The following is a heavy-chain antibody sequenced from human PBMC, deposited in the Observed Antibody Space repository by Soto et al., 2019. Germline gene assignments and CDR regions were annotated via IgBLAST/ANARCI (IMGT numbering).Heavy chain of an antibody. CDR2: IFSHDEK. CDR1: GFSLTNTRMG. D-gene: IGHD1-26*01. Sequence: QVTLKESGPVLVKPTETLTLTCTVSGFSLTNTRMGVSWIRQPPVKALEWLAHIFSHDEKSYSTSLKSRLTISKDTSKSQVVLTMTYMDPVDTAKYYCARMWDRWEHYYYYGMDVWGQGTTVTVSS. CDR3: ARMWDRWEHYYYYGMDV. J-gene: IGHJ6*02. V-gene: IGHV2-26*01.